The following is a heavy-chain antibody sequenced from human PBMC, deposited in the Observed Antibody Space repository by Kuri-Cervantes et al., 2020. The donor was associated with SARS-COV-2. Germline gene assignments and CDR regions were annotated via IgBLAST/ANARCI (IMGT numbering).Heavy chain of an antibody. CDR1: GYSISSGYY. Sequence: SETLSLTCTVSGYSISSGYYWGWIRQPPGKGLEWIGSIYTSGSTNYNPSLKSRVTISVDTSKNQFSLKLSSVTAADTAVYYCARVAAGYFDYWGQGTLVTVSS. CDR3: ARVAAGYFDY. J-gene: IGHJ4*02. V-gene: IGHV4-38-2*02. CDR2: IYTSGST. D-gene: IGHD6-25*01.